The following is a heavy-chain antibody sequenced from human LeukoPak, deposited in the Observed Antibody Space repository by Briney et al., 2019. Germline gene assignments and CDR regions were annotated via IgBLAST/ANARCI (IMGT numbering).Heavy chain of an antibody. CDR3: ASVARLLAD. CDR1: GFTFSDYY. CDR2: ISQSGADV. V-gene: IGHV3-11*01. Sequence: GGSLRLSCAASGFTFSDYYMNWIRQAPGKGLEYIAYISQSGADVSYADSVKGRFTVSRDNAKNSVFLQVNSLTAEDTAVYYCASVARLLADWGQGTLVTVSS. J-gene: IGHJ4*02. D-gene: IGHD3-9*01.